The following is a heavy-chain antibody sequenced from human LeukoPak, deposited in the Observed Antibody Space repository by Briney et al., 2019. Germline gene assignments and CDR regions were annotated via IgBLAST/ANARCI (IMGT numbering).Heavy chain of an antibody. D-gene: IGHD1-26*01. CDR2: IIPIFGTA. Sequence: ASVKVSCKASGYTFTSYGISWVRQAPGQGLEWMGGIIPIFGTANYAQKFQGRVTITADKSTSTAYMELNSLRAEDTAVYYCASYSTLYSGSYFDAFDIWGQGTMVTVSS. V-gene: IGHV1-69*06. J-gene: IGHJ3*02. CDR1: GYTFTSYG. CDR3: ASYSTLYSGSYFDAFDI.